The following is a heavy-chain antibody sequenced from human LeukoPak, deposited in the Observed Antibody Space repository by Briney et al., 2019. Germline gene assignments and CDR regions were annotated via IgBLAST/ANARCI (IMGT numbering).Heavy chain of an antibody. CDR3: ARQLRSVGYDILTGYPAAGNWFDP. D-gene: IGHD3-9*01. J-gene: IGHJ5*02. V-gene: IGHV4-38-2*02. Sequence: SETLSLTCTVSGYSISSGYYWGWIRQPPGKGLEWIGSIYYSGSTYYNPSLKSRVTISVDTSKNQFSLKLSSVTAADTAVYYCARQLRSVGYDILTGYPAAGNWFDPWGQGTLVTVSS. CDR2: IYYSGST. CDR1: GYSISSGYY.